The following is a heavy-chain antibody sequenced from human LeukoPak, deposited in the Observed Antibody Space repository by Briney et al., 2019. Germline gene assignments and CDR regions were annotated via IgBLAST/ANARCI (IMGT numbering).Heavy chain of an antibody. V-gene: IGHV1-18*04. CDR2: ISAYNGNT. CDR1: GYTFTGYY. Sequence: GASVKVSCKASGYTFTGYYMHWVRQAPGQGLEWMGWISAYNGNTNYAQKLQGRVTMTTDTSTSTAYMELRSLRSDDTAVYYCARDRGKAAGIVYGYWGQGTLVTVSS. CDR3: ARDRGKAAGIVYGY. D-gene: IGHD6-13*01. J-gene: IGHJ4*02.